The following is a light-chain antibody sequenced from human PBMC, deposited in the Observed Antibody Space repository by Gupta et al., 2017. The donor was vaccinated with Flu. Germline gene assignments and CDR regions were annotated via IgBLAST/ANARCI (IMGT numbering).Light chain of an antibody. CDR3: QHYRTSPLT. CDR2: EAS. J-gene: IGKJ4*01. Sequence: IQMTQSPSTLSASVGDRVTITCRASQSISSWLAWYQQKPGRAPKLLIYEASHLQSGVPSRFSGGGSATEFTLTISSLQPDDIATYYCQHYRTSPLTFGGGTKVEI. CDR1: QSISSW. V-gene: IGKV1-5*03.